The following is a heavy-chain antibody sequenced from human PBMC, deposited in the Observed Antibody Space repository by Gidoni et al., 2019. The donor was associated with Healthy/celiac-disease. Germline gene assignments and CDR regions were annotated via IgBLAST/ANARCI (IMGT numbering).Heavy chain of an antibody. J-gene: IGHJ4*02. CDR1: GFSLSNARMG. CDR2: IFSNDEK. Sequence: QVTLNASGPVLVKPTAPLPLTCTVSGFSLSNARMGVSWIRQPPGKALERLANIFSNDEKSYSTPLKSRLTISKDTSKSQVVLTMTNMDPVDTATYYCARICGYGPGWIDYWGQGTLVTVSS. V-gene: IGHV2-26*01. D-gene: IGHD5-12*01. CDR3: ARICGYGPGWIDY.